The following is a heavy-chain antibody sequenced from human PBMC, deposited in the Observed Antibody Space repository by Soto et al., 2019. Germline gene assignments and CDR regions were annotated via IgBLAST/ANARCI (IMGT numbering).Heavy chain of an antibody. Sequence: SETLCVTCTVSGGYIRSGDYYWSWIRQPPGKGLEWIGYIYYSGSTYYNPSLKSRVTISVDTSKNQFSLKLSSVTAADTAVYYCASRAVVVVPAAPDQAFDYWGQGTLVTVSS. CDR3: ASRAVVVVPAAPDQAFDY. D-gene: IGHD2-2*01. J-gene: IGHJ4*02. CDR1: GGYIRSGDYY. CDR2: IYYSGST. V-gene: IGHV4-30-4*01.